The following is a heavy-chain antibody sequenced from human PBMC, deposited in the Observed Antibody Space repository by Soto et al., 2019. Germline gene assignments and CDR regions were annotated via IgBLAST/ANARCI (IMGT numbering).Heavy chain of an antibody. CDR1: GGSFSGYY. V-gene: IGHV4-34*01. J-gene: IGHJ1*01. CDR2: INHSGST. D-gene: IGHD2-15*01. Sequence: QVQLQQWGAGLLKPSETLSLTCAVYGGSFSGYYWSWIRQPPGKGLEWIGEINHSGSTNYNPSLKSRVTISVDTSKNQFSLKLSSVTAADTAVYYCARGHQRYCSGGSCYSTQHWGQGTLVTVSS. CDR3: ARGHQRYCSGGSCYSTQH.